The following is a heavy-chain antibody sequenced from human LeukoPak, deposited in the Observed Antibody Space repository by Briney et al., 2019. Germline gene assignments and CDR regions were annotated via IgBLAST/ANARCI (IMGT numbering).Heavy chain of an antibody. CDR2: VRSDGGIK. J-gene: IGHJ4*02. CDR3: AKDLPAAYFDY. CDR1: GFTFSNYG. Sequence: PGGSLRLSCAVSGFTFSNYGVHWVRHAPGKGREWLAFVRSDGGIKYYAECVKGRFTISRDNSRTTVYLQMNSLRAEDTAVYHCAKDLPAAYFDYWGQGTLVTVSS. D-gene: IGHD2-2*01. V-gene: IGHV3-30*02.